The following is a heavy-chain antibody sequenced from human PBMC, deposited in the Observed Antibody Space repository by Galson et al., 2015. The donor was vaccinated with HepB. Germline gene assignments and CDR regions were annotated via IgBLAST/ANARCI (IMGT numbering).Heavy chain of an antibody. CDR1: GYTFTGYY. Sequence: SVKVSCKASGYTFTGYYMHWVRRAPGQGLEWMGWINPNSGGTNYAQKFQGRVTMTRDTSISTAYMELSRLRSDDTAVYYCASLLTGAYYFDYWGQGTLVTVSS. J-gene: IGHJ4*02. V-gene: IGHV1-2*02. CDR2: INPNSGGT. CDR3: ASLLTGAYYFDY. D-gene: IGHD1-20*01.